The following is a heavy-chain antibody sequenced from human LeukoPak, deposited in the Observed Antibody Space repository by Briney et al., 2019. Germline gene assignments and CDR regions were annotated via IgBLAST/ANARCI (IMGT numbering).Heavy chain of an antibody. D-gene: IGHD5-12*01. CDR1: GYSFTRFW. J-gene: IGHJ4*02. Sequence: GESLKISCQGSGYSFTRFWIGWVRQAPGKGLEWVGRIKSKTDGGTTDYAAPVKGRFTISRDDSKNTLYLQMNSLKTEDTAVYYCTTEGERIVATISDYWGQGTLVTVSS. CDR2: IKSKTDGGTT. V-gene: IGHV3-15*01. CDR3: TTEGERIVATISDY.